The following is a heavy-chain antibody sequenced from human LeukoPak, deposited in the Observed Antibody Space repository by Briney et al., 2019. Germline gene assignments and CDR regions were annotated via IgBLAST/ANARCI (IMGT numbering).Heavy chain of an antibody. D-gene: IGHD2-15*01. CDR3: AKGSGSWADY. Sequence: GRSLRLSCAASGFTFDDHAIHWVRQAPGKGLEWVAGISGNSGSTGYADSVKGRFTVSRDNAKNYLYLQMNSLRVEDTALYHCAKGSGSWADYWGQGTLVTVSS. V-gene: IGHV3-9*01. J-gene: IGHJ4*02. CDR1: GFTFDDHA. CDR2: ISGNSGST.